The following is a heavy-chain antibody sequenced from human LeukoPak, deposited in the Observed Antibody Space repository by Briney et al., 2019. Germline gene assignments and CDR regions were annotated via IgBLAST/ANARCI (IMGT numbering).Heavy chain of an antibody. CDR3: ARGRELLLFDY. V-gene: IGHV3-20*01. CDR2: INWNGGST. CDR1: GFTFDDYG. Sequence: PGGSLRLSCAASGFTFDDYGMSWVRQAPGKGLEWVSGINWNGGSTGYADSVKGRFTISRDNAKNSLYLQMNSLRAENTALYHCARGRELLLFDYWGQGTLVTVSP. D-gene: IGHD1-26*01. J-gene: IGHJ4*02.